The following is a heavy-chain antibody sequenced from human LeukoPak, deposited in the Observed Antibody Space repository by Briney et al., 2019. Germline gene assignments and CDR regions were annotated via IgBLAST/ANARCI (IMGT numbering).Heavy chain of an antibody. CDR2: ISGSGGST. V-gene: IGHV3-23*01. CDR3: ARRIAAAAAPYYFDY. J-gene: IGHJ4*02. D-gene: IGHD6-13*01. CDR1: GFTFSSYA. Sequence: GGCLRLSCAASGFTFSSYAMSWVRQAPGKGPEWVSAISGSGGSTYYADSVKGRFTISRDNAKNTLYLQMNSLRAEDTAVYYCARRIAAAAAPYYFDYWGQGTLVTVSS.